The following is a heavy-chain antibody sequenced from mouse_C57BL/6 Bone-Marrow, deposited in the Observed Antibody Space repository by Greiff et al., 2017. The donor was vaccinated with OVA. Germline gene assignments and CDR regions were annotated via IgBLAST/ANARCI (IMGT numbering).Heavy chain of an antibody. CDR1: GYAFSSSW. V-gene: IGHV1-82*01. Sequence: LVESGPELVKPGASVKISCKASGYAFSSSWMNWVKQRPGKGLEWIGRIYPGDGDTNYNGKFKGKATLTADKSSSTAYMQLSSLTSEDSAVYFCARPYGSSFYFDYWGQGTTLTVSS. D-gene: IGHD1-1*01. CDR2: IYPGDGDT. CDR3: ARPYGSSFYFDY. J-gene: IGHJ2*01.